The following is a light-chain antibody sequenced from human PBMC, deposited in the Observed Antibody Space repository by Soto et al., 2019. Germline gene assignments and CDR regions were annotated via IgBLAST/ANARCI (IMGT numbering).Light chain of an antibody. CDR1: SSNIGAGYD. V-gene: IGLV1-40*01. Sequence: QSVLTQPPSVSGAPGQRVTISCTGSSSNIGAGYDVHWYQQLPGTAPKLLIYGNSNRPSGVPDRFSGSKSGTSASLAITGLQAEDEGDYCCQSYDSSLSALFGGGTKLTVL. J-gene: IGLJ2*01. CDR3: QSYDSSLSAL. CDR2: GNS.